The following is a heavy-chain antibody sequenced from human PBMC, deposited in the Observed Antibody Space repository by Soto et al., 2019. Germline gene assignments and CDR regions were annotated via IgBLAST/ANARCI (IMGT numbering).Heavy chain of an antibody. CDR1: AGTFSSYA. J-gene: IGHJ4*02. CDR2: IIPIFGNT. D-gene: IGHD4-17*01. Sequence: ASVKVSCKASAGTFSSYAISWVRQAPGQGLEWMGGIIPIFGNTNYAQKLQGRVTMTTDTSTSTAYMELRSLRSDDTAVYYCARVVGNTVTTTLDYWGQGTLVTVSS. CDR3: ARVVGNTVTTTLDY. V-gene: IGHV1-18*01.